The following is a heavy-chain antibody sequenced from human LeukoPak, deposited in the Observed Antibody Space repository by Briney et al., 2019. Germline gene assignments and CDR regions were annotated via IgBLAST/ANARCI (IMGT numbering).Heavy chain of an antibody. CDR1: GGSLRSYY. V-gene: IGHV4-59*08. J-gene: IGHJ4*02. CDR2: FFYSGST. CDR3: AGGLHYDILTGPEPVIDY. Sequence: PSGALALPCPFFGGSLRSYYRGLIRPPPGKGLGGIGFFFYSGSTNYNPSLKSRVTISVDTSKHQFSLKLSSVTAADTAVYYCAGGLHYDILTGPEPVIDYWGQGTLVTVSS. D-gene: IGHD3-9*01.